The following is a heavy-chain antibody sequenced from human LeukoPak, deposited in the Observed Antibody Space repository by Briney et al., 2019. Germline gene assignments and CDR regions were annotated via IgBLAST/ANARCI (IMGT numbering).Heavy chain of an antibody. CDR1: GGSFSGYY. V-gene: IGHV4-34*01. Sequence: PSETLSLTCAVYGGSFSGYYWSWLRQPPGKGLEWIGEINHSGSTNYNPSLKSRVTISVDTSKNQFSLKLSSVTAADTAVYYCARAKPNPQITTPKRQRYGMDVWGKGTAVTVSS. CDR3: ARAKPNPQITTPKRQRYGMDV. CDR2: INHSGST. D-gene: IGHD3-3*01. J-gene: IGHJ6*04.